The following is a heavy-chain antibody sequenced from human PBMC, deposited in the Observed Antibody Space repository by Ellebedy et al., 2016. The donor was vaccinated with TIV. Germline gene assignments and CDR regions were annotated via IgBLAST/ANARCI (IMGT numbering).Heavy chain of an antibody. CDR2: LKQDGSEK. CDR1: GFTFSVYW. J-gene: IGHJ4*02. CDR3: ARDRYKDFDILTGYAPFDY. V-gene: IGHV3-7*01. D-gene: IGHD3-9*01. Sequence: GESLKISXTASGFTFSVYWMTWVRRAPGKGLEWVANLKQDGSEKYYVDSVKGRFTISRDNAKNSLYLQMNSLRAEDTAVYYCARDRYKDFDILTGYAPFDYWGQGTLVTVSS.